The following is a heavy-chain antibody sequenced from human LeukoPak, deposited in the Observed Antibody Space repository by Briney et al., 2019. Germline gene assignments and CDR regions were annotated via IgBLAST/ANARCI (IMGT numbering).Heavy chain of an antibody. V-gene: IGHV3-23*01. CDR3: AKDQGYSSAWYSRDGFDM. J-gene: IGHJ3*02. CDR2: ISNSGDST. CDR1: GFTFSSYA. Sequence: QSGGSLRLSCAASGFTFSSYAMSWVRQAPGKGLEWVSAISNSGDSTFYADSVKGRFTISRDNSQNTLYVQMNSLRAEDTAVYYCAKDQGYSSAWYSRDGFDMWGQGTMVTVSS. D-gene: IGHD6-19*01.